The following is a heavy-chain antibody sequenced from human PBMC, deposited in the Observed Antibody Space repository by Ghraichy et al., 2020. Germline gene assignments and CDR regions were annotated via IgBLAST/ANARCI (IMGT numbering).Heavy chain of an antibody. V-gene: IGHV3-23*01. CDR2: ISGSGGST. CDR1: GFTFSSYA. Sequence: GSLRLSCAASGFTFSSYAMSWVRQAPGKGLEWVSAISGSGGSTYYADSVKGRFTISRDNSKNTLYLQMDSLRAEDTAVYYCAKDSGTYCGGDCYSDYWGQGTLVTVSS. CDR3: AKDSGTYCGGDCYSDY. J-gene: IGHJ4*02. D-gene: IGHD2-21*02.